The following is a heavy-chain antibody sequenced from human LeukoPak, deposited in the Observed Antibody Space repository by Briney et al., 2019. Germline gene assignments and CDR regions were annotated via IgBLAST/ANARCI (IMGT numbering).Heavy chain of an antibody. V-gene: IGHV4-39*01. D-gene: IGHD3-16*01. CDR2: IYYSGST. CDR3: VRGSTLRHYQY. Sequence: SETLSLTCTVSGGSISSSTYYWGWIRRPPGKGLDWIGSIYYSGSTYYNPSLKSRLTVSVDTSKNRFSLELTSVTAADTAVFYCVRGSTLRHYQYWGQGILVTVSS. CDR1: GGSISSSTYY. J-gene: IGHJ4*02.